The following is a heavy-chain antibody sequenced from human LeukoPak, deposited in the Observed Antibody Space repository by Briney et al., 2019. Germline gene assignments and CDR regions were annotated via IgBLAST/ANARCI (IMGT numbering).Heavy chain of an antibody. CDR2: ISYDGNSE. Sequence: GGSLRLSCTVSGFTFSGSSMHWLRQAPGQGLEWVATISYDGNSEYYRDSVKGRFAVSRVNSKNTLYLQMQSLRHEDTAVYFCARPGDSPFAHWGQGTLVTVSS. CDR1: GFTFSGSS. V-gene: IGHV3-30*09. CDR3: ARPGDSPFAH. D-gene: IGHD5-18*01. J-gene: IGHJ4*02.